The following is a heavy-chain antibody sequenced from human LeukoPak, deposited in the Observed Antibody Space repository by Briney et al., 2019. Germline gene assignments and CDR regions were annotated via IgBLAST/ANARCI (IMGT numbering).Heavy chain of an antibody. CDR3: AKDRYGDYVGFSY. D-gene: IGHD4-17*01. CDR2: ISDSGGST. V-gene: IGHV3-23*01. J-gene: IGHJ4*02. CDR1: GFTFSSYA. Sequence: PGGSLRLSCAASGFTFSSYAMSWVRQAPGKGLEWVSAISDSGGSTYYADSVKGRFTISRDNSKNTLYLQMNSLRAEDTAVYYCAKDRYGDYVGFSYRGQGTLVTVSS.